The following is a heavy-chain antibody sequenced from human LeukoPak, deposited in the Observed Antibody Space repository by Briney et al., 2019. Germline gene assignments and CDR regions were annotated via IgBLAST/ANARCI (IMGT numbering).Heavy chain of an antibody. Sequence: PGGSLRLSCAASGFTFTSYGMSWVRQAPGRGLEWVSVISGSGGSAYYADSVKGRFTISRDNSKNTLYLQMNSLRADDTAVYYCAKAPPLYGDYAPYYFDYWGQGTLVTVSS. D-gene: IGHD4-17*01. J-gene: IGHJ4*02. V-gene: IGHV3-23*01. CDR3: AKAPPLYGDYAPYYFDY. CDR2: ISGSGGSA. CDR1: GFTFTSYG.